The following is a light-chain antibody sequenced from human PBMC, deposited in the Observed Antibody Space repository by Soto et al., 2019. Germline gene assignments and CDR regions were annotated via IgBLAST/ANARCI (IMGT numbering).Light chain of an antibody. CDR1: QSVSSTY. V-gene: IGKV3-20*01. CDR2: GAS. CDR3: QQYGRSPPFT. Sequence: EIVLTQAPGTLPLSPGERATLSCRASQSVSSTYIAWYQQNPGQAPRLLIYGASSRATDIPDRFSGSGSGTDFTLTISRLEPEDFAVYFCQQYGRSPPFTFGQGTKVEIK. J-gene: IGKJ2*01.